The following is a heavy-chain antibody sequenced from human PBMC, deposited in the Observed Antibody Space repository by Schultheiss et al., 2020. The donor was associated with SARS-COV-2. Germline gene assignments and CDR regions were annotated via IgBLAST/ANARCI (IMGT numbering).Heavy chain of an antibody. J-gene: IGHJ2*01. CDR3: ARDQGLPLMVRGVIIISWYFDL. Sequence: GSLRLSCAVYGGSFSGYYWSWIRQPPGKGLEWIGYIYYSGSTNYNPSLKSRVTISVDTSKNQFSLKLSSVTAADTAVYYCARDQGLPLMVRGVIIISWYFDLWGRGTLVTVSS. V-gene: IGHV4-59*12. D-gene: IGHD3-10*01. CDR1: GGSFSGYY. CDR2: IYYSGST.